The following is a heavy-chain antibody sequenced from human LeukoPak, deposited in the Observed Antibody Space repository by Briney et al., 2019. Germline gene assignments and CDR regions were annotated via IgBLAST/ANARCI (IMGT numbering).Heavy chain of an antibody. CDR2: IYYSGST. D-gene: IGHD5-12*01. CDR3: ARTRGYSGYEDFDY. CDR1: GGSISSGGYY. V-gene: IGHV4-31*03. J-gene: IGHJ4*02. Sequence: SQTLSLTCTDSGGSISSGGYYWSWIRQHPGKGLEWIGYIYYSGSTYYNPSLKSRVTISVDTSKNQFSLKLSSVTAADTAVYYCARTRGYSGYEDFDYWGQGTLVTVSS.